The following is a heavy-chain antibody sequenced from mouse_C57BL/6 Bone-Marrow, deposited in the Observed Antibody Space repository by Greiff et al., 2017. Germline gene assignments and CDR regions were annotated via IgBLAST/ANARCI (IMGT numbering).Heavy chain of an antibody. CDR1: GYTFTSYW. CDR3: ARKVARGYAMDY. CDR2: IDPSDSYT. Sequence: QVQLQQSGAELVMPGASVKLSCKASGYTFTSYWMHWVKQRPGQGLEWIGEIDPSDSYTNYNKKFKGKSTLTVDKSSSTAYLQLSSLTSEDSAVYYCARKVARGYAMDYWGQGTSVTVAS. D-gene: IGHD1-1*01. V-gene: IGHV1-69*01. J-gene: IGHJ4*01.